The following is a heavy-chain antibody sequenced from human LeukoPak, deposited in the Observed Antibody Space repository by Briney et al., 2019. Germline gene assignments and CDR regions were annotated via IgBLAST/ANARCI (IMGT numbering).Heavy chain of an antibody. Sequence: GSLRLSCAASGFTFSSYTMSWVRQPPGKGLEWIGSIYYSGSTYYNPSLKSRVTISVDTSKNQFSLKLSSVTAADTAVYYCARSDLYYFDYWGQGTLVTVSS. CDR3: ARSDLYYFDY. CDR2: IYYSGST. CDR1: GFTFSSYT. V-gene: IGHV4-39*01. J-gene: IGHJ4*02.